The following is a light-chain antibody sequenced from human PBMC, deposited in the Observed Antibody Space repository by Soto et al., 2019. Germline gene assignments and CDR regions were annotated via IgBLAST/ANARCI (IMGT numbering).Light chain of an antibody. V-gene: IGKV3-20*01. CDR1: QSVGSGY. Sequence: EIVLTQSPGTLSLSPGERATLSCRASQSVGSGYLAWYQQKPGQAPRLLIYDTSTRATGIPDSFSGSGSGTDFPLTISRLEPEDFALYYCQQYGRSITFGGGTKVEIK. J-gene: IGKJ4*01. CDR3: QQYGRSIT. CDR2: DTS.